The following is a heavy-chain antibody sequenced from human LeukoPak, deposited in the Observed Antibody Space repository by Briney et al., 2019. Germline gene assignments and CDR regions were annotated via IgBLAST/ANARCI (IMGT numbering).Heavy chain of an antibody. CDR3: ARAQASMVYGVVDY. V-gene: IGHV1-69*13. CDR1: GGTFSSYA. Sequence: ASVKVSGKASGGTFSSYAISWVRQAPGQGLEWMGGIIPIFGTANYAQKFQGRVTITADESTSTAYMELSSLRSEDTAVYYCARAQASMVYGVVDYWGQGTLVTVSS. J-gene: IGHJ4*02. CDR2: IIPIFGTA. D-gene: IGHD3-10*01.